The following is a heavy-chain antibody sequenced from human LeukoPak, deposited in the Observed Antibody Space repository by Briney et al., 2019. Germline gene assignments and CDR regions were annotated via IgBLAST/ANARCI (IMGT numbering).Heavy chain of an antibody. Sequence: SETLSLTCTVSGGSISSGSYYWSWIRQPAGKGLEWIGRIYTSGSTNYNPSLKSRVTISVDTSKNQFSLKLSSATAADTAVYYCARAGWYGSGSYYNRPIDYWGQGTLVTVSS. J-gene: IGHJ4*02. D-gene: IGHD3-10*01. CDR2: IYTSGST. CDR3: ARAGWYGSGSYYNRPIDY. CDR1: GGSISSGSYY. V-gene: IGHV4-61*02.